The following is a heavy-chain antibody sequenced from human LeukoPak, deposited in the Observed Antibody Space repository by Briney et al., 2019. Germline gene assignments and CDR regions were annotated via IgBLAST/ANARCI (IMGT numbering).Heavy chain of an antibody. CDR1: GGTFSSYA. V-gene: IGHV1-69*06. CDR3: ERDGWGYCSSTSCYPFDY. CDR2: IIPIFGTA. J-gene: IGHJ4*02. D-gene: IGHD2-2*01. Sequence: SVKVSCKASGGTFSSYAISWVRQAPGQGLEWMGRIIPIFGTANYAQKFQGRITITADKSTSTAYMELSSLRSEDTAVYYCERDGWGYCSSTSCYPFDYWGQGTLVTVSS.